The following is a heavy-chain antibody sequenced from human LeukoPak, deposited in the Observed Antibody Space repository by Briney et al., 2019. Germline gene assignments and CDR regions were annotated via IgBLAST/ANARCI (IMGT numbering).Heavy chain of an antibody. CDR3: ARDLVPAARYYFDY. Sequence: AGGSLRLSCAASGFTFSSYAMHWVRQAPGKGLEWVAVISYDGSNKYYADSVKGRFTISRDNSKNTLYLQMNSLRAEDTAVYYCARDLVPAARYYFDYWGQGTLVTVSS. CDR1: GFTFSSYA. V-gene: IGHV3-30-3*01. CDR2: ISYDGSNK. J-gene: IGHJ4*02. D-gene: IGHD2-2*01.